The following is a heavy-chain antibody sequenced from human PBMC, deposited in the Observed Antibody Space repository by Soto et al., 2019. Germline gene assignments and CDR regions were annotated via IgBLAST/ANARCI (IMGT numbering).Heavy chain of an antibody. CDR1: GYTFTGYY. V-gene: IGHV1-2*04. CDR2: INPNSGGT. D-gene: IGHD3-9*01. Sequence: ASVKVSCKASGYTFTGYYMHWVRQAPGQGLEWMGWINPNSGGTNYAQKFQGWVTMTRDTSISTAYMELSRLRSDDTAVYYCARGVPDYDILTGYYDYWGQGTLVTVSS. CDR3: ARGVPDYDILTGYYDY. J-gene: IGHJ4*02.